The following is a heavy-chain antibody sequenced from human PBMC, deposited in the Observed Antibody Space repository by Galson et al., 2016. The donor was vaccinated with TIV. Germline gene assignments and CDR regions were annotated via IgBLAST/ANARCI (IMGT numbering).Heavy chain of an antibody. V-gene: IGHV2-70*11. CDR2: IDWDDDK. CDR3: ARISGYYDSSGHYIPRSFDY. Sequence: PALVKPTQTLTLTCTFSGFSLNTDGMCVNWIRQPPGKALEWLARIDWDDDKSYSPSLKTRLTISKDTSKNQVVLTMTNMDPVDTATYYCARISGYYDSSGHYIPRSFDYWGQGTPVTASS. CDR1: GFSLNTDGMC. D-gene: IGHD3-22*01. J-gene: IGHJ4*02.